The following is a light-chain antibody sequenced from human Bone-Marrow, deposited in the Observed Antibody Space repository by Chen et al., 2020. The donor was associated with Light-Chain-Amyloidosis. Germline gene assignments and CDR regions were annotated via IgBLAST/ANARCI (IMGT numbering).Light chain of an antibody. Sequence: QSALTQPPSASGSPGQSVTISCTGTSSDFGGYNYVSWYQQHPGKAPKLIIYEVNKRPSGVPDRFSGSKSGNTASLTVFGLQAEDEADYYCNSYAGGNNFGVFGTGTKVTVL. CDR1: SSDFGGYNY. J-gene: IGLJ1*01. CDR2: EVN. CDR3: NSYAGGNNFGV. V-gene: IGLV2-8*01.